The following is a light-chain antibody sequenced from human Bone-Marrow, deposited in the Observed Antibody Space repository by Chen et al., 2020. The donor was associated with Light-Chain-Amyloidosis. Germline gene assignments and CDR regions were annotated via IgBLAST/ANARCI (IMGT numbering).Light chain of an antibody. Sequence: SYVLTQPSSVSVAPGQTATIACGGNNIGSTSVHWYQHTPGQAPLLVVYDDRGRPSGIPERLSGSNSGNTATMTISRVEAGDEADYYCQVWDRSSDRPVFGGGTKLTVL. CDR2: DDR. CDR1: NIGSTS. J-gene: IGLJ3*02. V-gene: IGLV3-21*02. CDR3: QVWDRSSDRPV.